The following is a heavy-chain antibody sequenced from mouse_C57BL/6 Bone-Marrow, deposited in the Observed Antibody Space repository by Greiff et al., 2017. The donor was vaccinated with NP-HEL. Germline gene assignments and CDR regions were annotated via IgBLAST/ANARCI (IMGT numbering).Heavy chain of an antibody. V-gene: IGHV3-6*01. CDR1: GYSITSGYY. CDR2: ISYDGSN. CDR3: ARDGYGYWFAY. Sequence: DVKLVESGPGLVKPSQSLSLTCSVTGYSITSGYYWNWIRQFPGNKLEWMGYISYDGSNNYNPSLKNRISITRDTSKNQFFLKLNSVTTEDTATYYCARDGYGYWFAYWGQGTLVTVSA. D-gene: IGHD2-2*01. J-gene: IGHJ3*01.